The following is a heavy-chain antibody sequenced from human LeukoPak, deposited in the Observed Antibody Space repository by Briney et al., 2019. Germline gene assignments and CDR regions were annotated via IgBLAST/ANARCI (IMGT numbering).Heavy chain of an antibody. CDR3: AKDGDYGQSYYFDY. D-gene: IGHD4-17*01. CDR1: GFTFDDYT. CDR2: ISWDGGST. Sequence: GGSLRLSCAASGFTFDDYTMHWVRQAPGKGLEWVSLISWDGGSTYYADSVKGRFTISRDNSKNTLYLQMNSLRAEDTAVYYCAKDGDYGQSYYFDYWGQGTLVTVSS. J-gene: IGHJ4*02. V-gene: IGHV3-43*01.